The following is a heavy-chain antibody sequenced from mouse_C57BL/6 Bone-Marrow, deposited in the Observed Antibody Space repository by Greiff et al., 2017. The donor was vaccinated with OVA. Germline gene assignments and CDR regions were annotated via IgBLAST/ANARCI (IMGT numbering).Heavy chain of an antibody. CDR2: IYPGSGST. V-gene: IGHV1-55*01. J-gene: IGHJ1*03. CDR3: ARELYWYFDV. CDR1: GYTFTSYW. Sequence: VKLQQPGAELVKPGASVKMSCKASGYTFTSYWITWVKQRPGQGLEWIGDIYPGSGSTNYNEKFKSKATLTVDTSSSTAYMQLSSLTSEDSAVYYCARELYWYFDVWGTGTTVTVSS.